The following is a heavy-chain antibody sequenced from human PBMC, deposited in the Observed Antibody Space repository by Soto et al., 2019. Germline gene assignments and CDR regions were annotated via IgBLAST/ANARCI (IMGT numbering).Heavy chain of an antibody. CDR3: ARLYCSGGSCYDWGAFDI. V-gene: IGHV4-59*08. D-gene: IGHD2-15*01. J-gene: IGHJ3*02. CDR2: IYYSGST. CDR1: GGSISSYY. Sequence: SETLSLTCTVSGGSISSYYWSWIRQPPGKGLEWIGYIYYSGSTNYNPSLKSRVTISVDTSKNQSSLKLSSVTAADTAVYYCARLYCSGGSCYDWGAFDIWGQGTMVTVSS.